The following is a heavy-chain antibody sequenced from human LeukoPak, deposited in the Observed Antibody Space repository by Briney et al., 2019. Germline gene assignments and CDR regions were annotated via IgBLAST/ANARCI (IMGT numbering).Heavy chain of an antibody. CDR1: GFTFSRHW. Sequence: GGSLRLSCAASGFTFSRHWMYWVRQAPGKGLEWVANIKQDGSAKPYVDSVKGRFTISRDNAKNSLFLQMNSLRAEDTAVYYCARDNGWSADFWGQGTLVTVS. CDR3: ARDNGWSADF. V-gene: IGHV3-7*03. J-gene: IGHJ4*02. CDR2: IKQDGSAK. D-gene: IGHD2-15*01.